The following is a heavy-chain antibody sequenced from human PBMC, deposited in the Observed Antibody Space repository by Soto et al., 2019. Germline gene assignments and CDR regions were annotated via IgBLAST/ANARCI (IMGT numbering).Heavy chain of an antibody. CDR3: AKDLNYGYNSGRPFGS. CDR1: GFTFSSFA. CDR2: IGSRGDST. Sequence: GGSLRLSCAASGFTFSSFAMSWVRQAPGKGLEWVSAIGSRGDSTYYADSVKGRFTISRDNSKNTLYLQMNSLRAEDTAVYYCAKDLNYGYNSGRPFGSWGQGTLVTVSS. V-gene: IGHV3-23*01. J-gene: IGHJ4*02. D-gene: IGHD6-19*01.